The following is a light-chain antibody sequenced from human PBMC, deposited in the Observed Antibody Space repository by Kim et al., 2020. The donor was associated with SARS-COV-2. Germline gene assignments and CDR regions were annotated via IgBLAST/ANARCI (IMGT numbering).Light chain of an antibody. V-gene: IGKV3-20*01. Sequence: PGERATLSCRASQNVDSSFLAWYQQKPGQTPTLLIYATSTRATGIPDRFSGSGSGTDFTLSISRPEPEDFAVYYCQQYTTSPTFGGGTKVDI. CDR1: QNVDSSF. CDR2: ATS. CDR3: QQYTTSPT. J-gene: IGKJ4*01.